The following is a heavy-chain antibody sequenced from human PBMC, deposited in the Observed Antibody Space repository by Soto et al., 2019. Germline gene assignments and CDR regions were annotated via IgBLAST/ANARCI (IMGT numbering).Heavy chain of an antibody. J-gene: IGHJ4*02. CDR3: ARDPPYDYVWGSYRSDY. V-gene: IGHV1-18*01. Sequence: QVQLVQSGAEVKKPGSSVKVSCKASGYTFTSYGISWVRQAPGQGLEWMGWISAYNGNTNYAQKLQGRVTMTTDTSTSTAYMELRSLRSDDTAVYYCARDPPYDYVWGSYRSDYWGQGTLVTVSS. CDR2: ISAYNGNT. CDR1: GYTFTSYG. D-gene: IGHD3-16*02.